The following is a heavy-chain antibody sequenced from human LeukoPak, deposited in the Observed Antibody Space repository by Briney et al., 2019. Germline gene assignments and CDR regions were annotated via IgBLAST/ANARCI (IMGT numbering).Heavy chain of an antibody. V-gene: IGHV3-23*01. J-gene: IGHJ4*02. Sequence: WGSLRLSCAASGFTFTSYSMSWVCQAPGKGLEWVSGTSGGGVGTYYAYFVKGRFTISRDNSKSTLHLQMNSLRAEDTAVYSCAKGISGSYYPFDSWGQGTLVTVSS. CDR2: TSGGGVGT. D-gene: IGHD1-26*01. CDR3: AKGISGSYYPFDS. CDR1: GFTFTSYS.